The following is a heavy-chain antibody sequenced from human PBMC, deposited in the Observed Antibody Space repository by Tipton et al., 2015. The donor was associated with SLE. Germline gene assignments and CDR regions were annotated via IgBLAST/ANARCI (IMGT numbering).Heavy chain of an antibody. CDR3: ARGPEQWLVNPHYFDY. Sequence: TLSLTCAVYGGSFSGYYWSWIRQPPGKGLEWIGEINHGGSTNYNPSLKSRVTISVDTSKNQFSLKLSSVTAADTAVYYCARGPEQWLVNPHYFDYWGQGTLVTVSS. CDR1: GGSFSGYY. J-gene: IGHJ4*02. V-gene: IGHV4-34*01. D-gene: IGHD6-19*01. CDR2: INHGGST.